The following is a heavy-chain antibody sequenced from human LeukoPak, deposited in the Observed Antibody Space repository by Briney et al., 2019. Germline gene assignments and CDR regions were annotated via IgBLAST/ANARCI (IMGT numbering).Heavy chain of an antibody. CDR1: GDSMSRYY. CDR2: IFYNGIT. J-gene: IGHJ4*02. D-gene: IGHD6-19*01. CDR3: ARDRGSGWEPFDS. Sequence: SETLSHTCIVSGDSMSRYYWSWIRQPPGKGLEWVGYIFYNGITNYNPSLASRVSISIDTSRNQFSLRLRSVTAADTATYYCARDRGSGWEPFDSWGQGTLVTVSS. V-gene: IGHV4-59*01.